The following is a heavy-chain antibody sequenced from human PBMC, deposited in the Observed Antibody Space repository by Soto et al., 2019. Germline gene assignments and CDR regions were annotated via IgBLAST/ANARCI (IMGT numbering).Heavy chain of an antibody. V-gene: IGHV3-23*01. D-gene: IGHD6-19*01. J-gene: IGHJ2*01. CDR3: AKVLGSSGWVYWYFDL. CDR1: GFTFSSYA. Sequence: EVQLLESGGGLVQPEGSLRLSCAASGFTFSSYAMSWVRQAPGKGLEWVSAISGSGASTYYANSVKGRFTISRDNSKNTLYLQMNSLRAEDTAVYDCAKVLGSSGWVYWYFDLWGRGTLVTVSS. CDR2: ISGSGAST.